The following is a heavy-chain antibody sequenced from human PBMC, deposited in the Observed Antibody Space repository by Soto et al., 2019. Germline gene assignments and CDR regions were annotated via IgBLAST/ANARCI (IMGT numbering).Heavy chain of an antibody. CDR3: AIYHPFNY. J-gene: IGHJ4*02. V-gene: IGHV3-7*03. D-gene: IGHD3-16*02. Sequence: EVQLVEAGGGLVQPGGSLSLSCSASGLTFSICWMSWVRQAPGKGLEWVATINEDGSEKHYVDSVKGRFTISRDNAKNSLYLQMNSLRVEDTAVYYWAIYHPFNYLGQGTLVT. CDR2: INEDGSEK. CDR1: GLTFSICW.